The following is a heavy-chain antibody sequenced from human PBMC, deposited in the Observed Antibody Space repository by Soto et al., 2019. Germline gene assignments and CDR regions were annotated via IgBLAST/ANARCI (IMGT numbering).Heavy chain of an antibody. Sequence: GGSLRLSCAASGFTFDDYAMHWVRQAPGKGLEWVSGISWNSGSIGYADSVKGRFTISRDNSKNTLYLQMNSLRAEDTAVYYCARDHPSSGSTFWYYYYMDVWGKGTTVTVSS. D-gene: IGHD6-25*01. CDR1: GFTFDDYA. J-gene: IGHJ6*03. CDR2: ISWNSGSI. V-gene: IGHV3-9*01. CDR3: ARDHPSSGSTFWYYYYMDV.